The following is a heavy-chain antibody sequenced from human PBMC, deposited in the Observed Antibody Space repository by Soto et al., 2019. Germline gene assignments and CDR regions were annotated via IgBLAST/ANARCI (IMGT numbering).Heavy chain of an antibody. Sequence: SETLSLTCTVSDGSVRSGDYYWNWVRQPPGKGLEWIGNIFSSGTTNYNPALKSRPTISADKSKKQVSLTLRSVTAADTAVYYRARVLGDYYESGGDHAVFYFDYWGQAALVNVS. V-gene: IGHV4-61*08. D-gene: IGHD3-22*01. CDR1: DGSVRSGDYY. J-gene: IGHJ4*02. CDR3: ARVLGDYYESGGDHAVFYFDY. CDR2: IFSSGTT.